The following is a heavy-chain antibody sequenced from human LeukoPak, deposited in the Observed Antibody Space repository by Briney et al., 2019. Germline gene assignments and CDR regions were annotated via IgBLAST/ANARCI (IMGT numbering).Heavy chain of an antibody. D-gene: IGHD1-14*01. V-gene: IGHV1-8*01. CDR3: ARGPPEHPQGY. CDR2: LNPNSGNT. J-gene: IGHJ4*02. CDR1: GYTFTSYD. Sequence: AASVKVSCKASGYTFTSYDINWVRQATGQGLEWVGRLNPNSGNTGYAQKFQGRITMTRDTSISTAYMELSSLRSEDTAVYYCARGPPEHPQGYWGQGTLVTVSS.